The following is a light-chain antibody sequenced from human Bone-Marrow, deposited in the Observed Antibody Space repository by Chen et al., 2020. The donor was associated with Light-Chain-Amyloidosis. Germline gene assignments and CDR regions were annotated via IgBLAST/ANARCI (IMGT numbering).Light chain of an antibody. CDR1: DLPTKY. J-gene: IGLJ2*01. CDR3: QSADSSGTYEVI. V-gene: IGLV3-25*03. Sequence: SYELTQPPSVSASPGQTARITCSGDDLPTKYAYWYQQKPGQAPVLGIHRDTERPSGISERFSGSSAGTTATLTISGVQAEDEADYHCQSADSSGTYEVIFGGGTKLTVL. CDR2: RDT.